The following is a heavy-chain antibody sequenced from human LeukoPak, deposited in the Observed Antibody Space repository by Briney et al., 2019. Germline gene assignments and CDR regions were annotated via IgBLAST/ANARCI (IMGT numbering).Heavy chain of an antibody. Sequence: GGSLRLSCAASGFTFSSYTMNWVRQAPGKGLEWVSEIYGSGGTSYADSVKGRFTISRDNSKNTLFLHMANLRGEDTALYYCAKDLKLDGVWNFDSWGQGILVTVSP. CDR3: AKDLKLDGVWNFDS. CDR1: GFTFSSYT. J-gene: IGHJ4*02. V-gene: IGHV3-23*01. CDR2: IYGSGGT. D-gene: IGHD1-1*01.